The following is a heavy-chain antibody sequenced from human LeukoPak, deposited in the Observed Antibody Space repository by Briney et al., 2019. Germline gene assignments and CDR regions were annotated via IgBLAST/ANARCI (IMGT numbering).Heavy chain of an antibody. CDR1: GFTFSSYA. V-gene: IGHV3-30-3*01. CDR3: ARDPGWAAGGFDY. D-gene: IGHD6-13*01. CDR2: ISYDGSNK. Sequence: GGSLRLSCAASGFTFSSYAMHWVRQAPGKGLEWVAVISYDGSNKYYADSVKGRFTISRDNSKNTLYLQMNSLRAEDTAVYYCARDPGWAAGGFDYWGQGTLVTVSS. J-gene: IGHJ4*02.